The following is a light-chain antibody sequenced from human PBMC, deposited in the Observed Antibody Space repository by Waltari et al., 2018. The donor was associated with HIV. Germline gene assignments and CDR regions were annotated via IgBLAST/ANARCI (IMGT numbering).Light chain of an antibody. CDR2: DAS. Sequence: EIVLTQSPATLSLSPGESATLPCRASQSVSSYLAWYQQKPGQAPRLLIYDASNRATGIPARFSGSGSGTDFTLTISSLEPEDFAVYYCQQRSNWPPRLTFGQGTRLEIK. CDR3: QQRSNWPPRLT. J-gene: IGKJ5*01. CDR1: QSVSSY. V-gene: IGKV3-11*01.